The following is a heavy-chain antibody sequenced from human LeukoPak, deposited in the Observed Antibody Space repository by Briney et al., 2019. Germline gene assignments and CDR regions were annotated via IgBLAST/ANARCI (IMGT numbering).Heavy chain of an antibody. CDR1: GGSISSYY. Sequence: SETLSLTCTVSGGSISSYYWSWIRQPAGKGLEWIGRIYTSGSTNYNPSLKSRVTMSVDTSKNQFSLKLSSVTAAATAVYYCASEGLWFGELSWFDPWGQGTLVTVSS. V-gene: IGHV4-4*07. CDR2: IYTSGST. CDR3: ASEGLWFGELSWFDP. D-gene: IGHD3-10*01. J-gene: IGHJ5*02.